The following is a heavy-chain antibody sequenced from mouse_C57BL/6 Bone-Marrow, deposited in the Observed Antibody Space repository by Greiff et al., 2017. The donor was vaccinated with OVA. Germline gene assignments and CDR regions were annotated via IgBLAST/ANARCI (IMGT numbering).Heavy chain of an antibody. D-gene: IGHD2-4*01. V-gene: IGHV1-69*01. J-gene: IGHJ2*01. CDR3: ARELSMITFDY. CDR1: GYTFTSYW. Sequence: QVQLQQPGAELVMPGASVKLSCKASGYTFTSYWMHWVKQRPGQGLEWIGEIDPSDSYTNYNQKFKGKSTLTVDKSSNTAYMQLSSLTSEDSAVYYCARELSMITFDYWGQGTTLTVSS. CDR2: IDPSDSYT.